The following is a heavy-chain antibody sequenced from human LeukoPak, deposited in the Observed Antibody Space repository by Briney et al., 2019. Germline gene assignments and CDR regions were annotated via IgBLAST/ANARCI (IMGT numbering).Heavy chain of an antibody. CDR2: ISVRGPT. D-gene: IGHD1-26*01. CDR3: SRESGPFSPFGF. J-gene: IGHJ4*02. CDR1: GGSISGTNW. Sequence: SETLSLTCGVSGGSISGTNWWSWVRRPPGQGLGWIGEISVRGPTNYNPSLRRRLTMSLDESKNQVSLNLTSVTAADTAVYYCSRESGPFSPFGFWGQGTLVSVHS. V-gene: IGHV4-4*02.